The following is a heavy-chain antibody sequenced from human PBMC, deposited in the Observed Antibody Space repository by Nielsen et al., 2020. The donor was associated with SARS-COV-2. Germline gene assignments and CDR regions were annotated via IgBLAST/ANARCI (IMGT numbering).Heavy chain of an antibody. CDR2: ISYDGSNK. Sequence: WIRQPPGKGLEWVAVISYDGSNKYYADSVKGRFTISRDNSKNTLYLQMNSLRAEDTAVYYCARDMSVVITGYYFDYWGQGTLVTVSS. J-gene: IGHJ4*02. CDR3: ARDMSVVITGYYFDY. V-gene: IGHV3-30-3*01. D-gene: IGHD3-22*01.